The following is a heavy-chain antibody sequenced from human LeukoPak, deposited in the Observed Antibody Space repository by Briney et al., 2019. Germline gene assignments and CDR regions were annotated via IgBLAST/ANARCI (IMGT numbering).Heavy chain of an antibody. CDR1: GYTFTGYY. Sequence: ASVKVSCKASGYTFTGYYMNWVRQAPGQGLEWMGWINPNSGGTNYAQKFQGRVTMTRDTSINTASMELSRLTSDDTAAYYCARDRDPSSPYDAFDIWGQGTMVTVSS. D-gene: IGHD3-10*01. J-gene: IGHJ3*02. CDR2: INPNSGGT. CDR3: ARDRDPSSPYDAFDI. V-gene: IGHV1-2*02.